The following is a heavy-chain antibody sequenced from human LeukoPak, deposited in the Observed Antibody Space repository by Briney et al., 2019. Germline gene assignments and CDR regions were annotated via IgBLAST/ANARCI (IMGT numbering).Heavy chain of an antibody. V-gene: IGHV3-23*01. CDR3: AKDQCTSTSCYKGDY. J-gene: IGHJ4*02. CDR1: GFTFSSYA. D-gene: IGHD2-2*02. CDR2: ISGSGGST. Sequence: PGGSLRLSCAASGFTFSSYAMSWVRQAPGKGLEWVSAISGSGGSTYYADSVKGRFTISRDNSKNTLYLQMDSLRAEDTAVYYCAKDQCTSTSCYKGDYWGQGTLVTVSS.